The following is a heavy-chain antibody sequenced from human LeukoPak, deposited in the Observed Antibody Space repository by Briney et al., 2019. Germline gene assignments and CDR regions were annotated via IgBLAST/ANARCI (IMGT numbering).Heavy chain of an antibody. CDR1: VFTFSSYS. J-gene: IGHJ4*02. CDR3: ARASAGNFGK. V-gene: IGHV3-21*01. Sequence: EGSLRLSCAASVFTFSSYSMNWFRQSPGKGLEWVSSITSSNSLYYADSVKGRFTISRDNAQNSVYLQMNSLRAEDTAVYYCARASAGNFGKWGQGTLVTVSS. CDR2: ITSSNSL. D-gene: IGHD4-23*01.